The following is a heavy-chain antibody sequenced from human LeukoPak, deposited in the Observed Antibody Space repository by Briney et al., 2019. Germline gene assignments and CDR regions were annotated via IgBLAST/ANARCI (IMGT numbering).Heavy chain of an antibody. D-gene: IGHD6-19*01. CDR3: ARTGYSSGWYIKVTPTPYYYYGMDV. CDR2: MNPNSGNT. CDR1: GYTFTSYD. Sequence: ASVKVSCKASGYTFTSYDINWVRQATGQGLEWMGWMNPNSGNTGYAQKFQGRVTMTRNTSISTAYMELSSLRSEDTAVYYCARTGYSSGWYIKVTPTPYYYYGMDVWGQGTTVTVSS. J-gene: IGHJ6*02. V-gene: IGHV1-8*01.